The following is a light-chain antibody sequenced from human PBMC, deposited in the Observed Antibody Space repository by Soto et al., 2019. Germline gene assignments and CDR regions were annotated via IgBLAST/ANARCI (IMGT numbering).Light chain of an antibody. CDR2: DAS. CDR3: QQYDNYKPLT. Sequence: DIQMTQSPSILSASVGDRVSMTCRASQRIDTLLAWYQHKPGKAPKLLIFDASSLESGTPSRFSGRRSGTQFTLTINGLQPDDFATYYCQQYDNYKPLTFGGGTKVDIK. CDR1: QRIDTL. J-gene: IGKJ4*01. V-gene: IGKV1-5*01.